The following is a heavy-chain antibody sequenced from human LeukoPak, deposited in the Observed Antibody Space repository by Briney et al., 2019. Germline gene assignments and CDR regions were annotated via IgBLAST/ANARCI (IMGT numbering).Heavy chain of an antibody. CDR1: GFTVSSNY. V-gene: IGHV3-53*01. CDR3: ARATGWFGELHTSYYFDY. J-gene: IGHJ4*02. CDR2: IYSGGST. D-gene: IGHD3-10*01. Sequence: GGSLRLSCAASGFTVSSNYMSWVRQAPGKGLEWVSVIYSGGSTYYADSVKGRFTISRDNSKNTLYLQMNSLRAEDTAVYYCARATGWFGELHTSYYFDYWGQGTLVTVSS.